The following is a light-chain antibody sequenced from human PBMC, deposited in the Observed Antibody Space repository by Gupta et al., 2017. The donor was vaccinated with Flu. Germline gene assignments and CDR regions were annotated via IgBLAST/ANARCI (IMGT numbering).Light chain of an antibody. Sequence: QSVLTQPPSASGTPAQRLTIPCSGSSSNIGNNTVNWYQQLPGTAPKLLIYSNNQRPSGVPDRFSGSKSGTSASLAISGLQSEDEADYYCAAWDDSLNGVVFGGGTKLTVL. CDR2: SNN. CDR1: SSNIGNNT. CDR3: AAWDDSLNGVV. V-gene: IGLV1-44*01. J-gene: IGLJ2*01.